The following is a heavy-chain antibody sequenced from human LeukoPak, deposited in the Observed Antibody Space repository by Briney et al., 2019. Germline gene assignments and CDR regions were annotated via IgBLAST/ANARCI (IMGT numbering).Heavy chain of an antibody. CDR2: INSDGSST. V-gene: IGHV3-74*01. J-gene: IGHJ4*02. CDR3: ARDRYYYDSSGYFPFDY. D-gene: IGHD3-22*01. Sequence: QPGGSLRLSCAASGLTFSGSAMHWVRQAPGKGLVWVSRINSDGSSTSYADSVKGRFAISRDNAKNTLYLQMNSLRAEDTAVYYCARDRYYYDSSGYFPFDYWGQGTLVTVSS. CDR1: GLTFSGSA.